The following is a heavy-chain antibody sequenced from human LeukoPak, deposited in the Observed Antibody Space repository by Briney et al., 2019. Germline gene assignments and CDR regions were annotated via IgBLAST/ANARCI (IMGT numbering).Heavy chain of an antibody. J-gene: IGHJ4*02. CDR2: IYYSGST. CDR3: ASTNYSSGYYVFDL. D-gene: IGHD3-22*01. CDR1: GGSISSYY. Sequence: PSETLSLTCTVSGGSISSYYWSWIRQPPGKGLEWIGYIYYSGSTNYNPSLKSRVTISVDTSKNQFSLKLSSVAAADTAVYYRASTNYSSGYYVFDLWGQGTLVTVSS. V-gene: IGHV4-59*01.